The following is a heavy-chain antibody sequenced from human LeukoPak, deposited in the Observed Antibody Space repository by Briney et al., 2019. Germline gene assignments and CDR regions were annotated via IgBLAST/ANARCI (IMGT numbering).Heavy chain of an antibody. CDR1: GFTFSTCT. CDR2: ITTSSPL. Sequence: GGSLRLSCAASGFTFSTCTMTWVRQAPGKGLEWVSSITTSSPLYYADSVKPPFPLSRDHPKNSLYLQMNTLRDEDTAVYYCASSLGRYYYGMGVWGRGTTVTVSS. V-gene: IGHV3-48*02. J-gene: IGHJ6*02. CDR3: ASSLGRYYYGMGV. D-gene: IGHD3-16*01.